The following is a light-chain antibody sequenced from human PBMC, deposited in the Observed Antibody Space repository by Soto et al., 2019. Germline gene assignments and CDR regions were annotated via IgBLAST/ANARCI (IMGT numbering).Light chain of an antibody. J-gene: IGLJ3*02. V-gene: IGLV2-8*01. Sequence: QSALTQPPSASGSPGQSVTISYTGTSSDVGGYNYVSWYQQHPGKAPKLMICEVSQRPSGVPDRFSGSKSGNTASLTVSGLQAEDEADYYCSSYAGSYSWVFGGGTKVTVL. CDR2: EVS. CDR3: SSYAGSYSWV. CDR1: SSDVGGYNY.